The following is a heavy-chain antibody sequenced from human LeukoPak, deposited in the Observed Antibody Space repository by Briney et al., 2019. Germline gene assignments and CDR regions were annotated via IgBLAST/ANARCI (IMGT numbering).Heavy chain of an antibody. Sequence: SQTLSLTCATSGDSVSSNSAAWNWIRQSPLRGLEWLGRTYYRSKWYTYCAVSVKGRISINRDTSKNQISLQLNSVTPEDTAVYYCARSTGPIDYWGQGTLVTVSS. J-gene: IGHJ4*02. CDR2: TYYRSKWYT. CDR1: GDSVSSNSAA. CDR3: ARSTGPIDY. V-gene: IGHV6-1*01. D-gene: IGHD1-1*01.